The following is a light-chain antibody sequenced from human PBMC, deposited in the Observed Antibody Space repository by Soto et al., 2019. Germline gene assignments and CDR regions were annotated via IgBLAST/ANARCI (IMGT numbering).Light chain of an antibody. V-gene: IGKV3-20*01. CDR1: QSVSSSF. Sequence: EIVLTQSPGTLSLSPGERATLSCRASQSVSSSFLAWYQQKPGQAPRLLIYGASSRATGIPDRFSGSGCGTEFTLTISRLEPEDFALYYCQRSGSSPQTFGHGTNLEIK. J-gene: IGKJ2*01. CDR2: GAS. CDR3: QRSGSSPQT.